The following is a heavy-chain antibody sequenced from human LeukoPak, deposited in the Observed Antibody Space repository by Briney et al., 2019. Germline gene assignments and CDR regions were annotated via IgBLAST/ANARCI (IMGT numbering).Heavy chain of an antibody. CDR1: GFTFSSYA. CDR3: ARDLRSLIAARLFSTPNYYYYYMDV. V-gene: IGHV3-30-3*01. Sequence: GGSLRLSCAASGFTFSSYAMHWVRQAPGKGLEWVAVISYDGSNKYYADSVKGRFTISRDNSKNTLYLQMNSLRAEDTAVYYCARDLRSLIAARLFSTPNYYYYYMDVWGKGTTVTVSS. CDR2: ISYDGSNK. J-gene: IGHJ6*03. D-gene: IGHD6-6*01.